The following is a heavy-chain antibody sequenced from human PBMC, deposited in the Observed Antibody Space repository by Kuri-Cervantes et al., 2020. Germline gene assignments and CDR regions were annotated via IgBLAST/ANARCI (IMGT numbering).Heavy chain of an antibody. CDR1: GFTFDDYA. CDR2: MIWKSDNI. CDR3: AKDHGRKSNRYQKFDD. Sequence: SLKISCAASGFTFDDYAMHWVRQVPGKGLEWVSGMIWKSDNIGYADSVKGRFTISRDNSKNSHYLQMIILRAEDTALYYCAKDHGRKSNRYQKFDDWGQGILVTVSS. J-gene: IGHJ4*02. D-gene: IGHD1-14*01. V-gene: IGHV3-9*01.